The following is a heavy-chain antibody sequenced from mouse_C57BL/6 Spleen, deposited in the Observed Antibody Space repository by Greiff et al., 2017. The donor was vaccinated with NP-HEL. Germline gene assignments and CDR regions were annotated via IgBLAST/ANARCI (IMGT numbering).Heavy chain of an antibody. CDR1: GFSLTSYG. J-gene: IGHJ4*01. D-gene: IGHD1-1*01. Sequence: VQLVESGPGLVQPSQSLSITCTVSGFSLTSYGVHWVRQSPGKGLEWLGVIWSGGSTDYNAAFISRLSISTDNSKSQVFFKMNSLQADDTAIYYCARNALITTVVAPYAMDYWGQGTSVTVSS. CDR3: ARNALITTVVAPYAMDY. CDR2: IWSGGST. V-gene: IGHV2-2*01.